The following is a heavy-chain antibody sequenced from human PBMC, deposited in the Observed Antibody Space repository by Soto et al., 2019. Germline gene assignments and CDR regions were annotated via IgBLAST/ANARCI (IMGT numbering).Heavy chain of an antibody. J-gene: IGHJ4*02. V-gene: IGHV1-69*06. CDR1: GGTFNSYL. Sequence: QVQLVQSGAEVKNPGSSVKVSCQTSGGTFNSYLIDWVRQAPGQGLEGMGGMIPAFGTAKYAQKFQGRVTITADKSTTTAYMELRTVTSDDTAVYYCARGLDQPPVGLYFDTWGQGTLVTVSS. D-gene: IGHD2-2*01. CDR2: MIPAFGTA. CDR3: ARGLDQPPVGLYFDT.